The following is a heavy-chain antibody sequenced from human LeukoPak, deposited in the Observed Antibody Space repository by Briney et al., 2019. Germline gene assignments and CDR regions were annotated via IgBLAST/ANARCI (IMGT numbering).Heavy chain of an antibody. CDR3: ARDQRWFGELDF. Sequence: GGALRLSWAASGFTFSASELNWVRQTPRKGLEWDSYITSTGDAAYYADSVKGRFTISRDNARNSLYLQMNSLRAEDTAVYYCARDQRWFGELDFWGQGTLVTVSS. V-gene: IGHV3-48*03. CDR2: ITSTGDAA. D-gene: IGHD3-10*01. J-gene: IGHJ4*02. CDR1: GFTFSASE.